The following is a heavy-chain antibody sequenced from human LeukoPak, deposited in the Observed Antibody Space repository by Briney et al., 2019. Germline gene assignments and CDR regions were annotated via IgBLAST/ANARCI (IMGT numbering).Heavy chain of an antibody. CDR2: IYYSGST. Sequence: SQTLSLTCAVSGGSISSGGYSCSWIRQPPGKGLEWIGYIYYSGSTYYNPSLKSRVTISVDTSKNQFSLKLSSVTAADTAVYYCARDSRQSNYFDYWGQGTLVTVSS. J-gene: IGHJ4*02. CDR1: GGSISSGGYS. V-gene: IGHV4-30-4*07. CDR3: ARDSRQSNYFDY.